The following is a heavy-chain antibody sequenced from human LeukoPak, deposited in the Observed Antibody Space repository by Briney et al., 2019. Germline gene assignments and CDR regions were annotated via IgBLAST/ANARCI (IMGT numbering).Heavy chain of an antibody. D-gene: IGHD3/OR15-3a*01. CDR2: ISSNSGYK. V-gene: IGHV3-21*01. CDR3: ARGLSWTVDY. CDR1: GFTFSHYW. J-gene: IGHJ4*02. Sequence: PGGSLRLSCAASGFTFSHYWMYWVRQTPGKGLEWVSSISSNSGYKYYADSVKGRFTISRDNAENSLYLQMNILRAEDTAVYYCARGLSWTVDYWGQGTLVTVCS.